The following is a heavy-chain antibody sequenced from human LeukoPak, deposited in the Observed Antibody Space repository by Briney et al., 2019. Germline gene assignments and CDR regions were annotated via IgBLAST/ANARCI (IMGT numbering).Heavy chain of an antibody. Sequence: GASVKVSCKASGYTFTSYDSNWVRQATGQGLEWMGWMNPNSGNTGYAQKFQGRVTMTRNTSISTAYMELSSLRSEDSVVYYCARGRAQYQNYYYDSWYNWSDPWGQGTLVTLSS. D-gene: IGHD3-22*01. J-gene: IGHJ5*02. V-gene: IGHV1-8*01. CDR2: MNPNSGNT. CDR1: GYTFTSYD. CDR3: ARGRAQYQNYYYDSWYNWSDP.